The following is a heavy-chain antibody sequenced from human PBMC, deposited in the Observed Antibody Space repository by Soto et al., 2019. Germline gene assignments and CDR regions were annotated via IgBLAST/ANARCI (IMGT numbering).Heavy chain of an antibody. Sequence: PGGSLRLSCAASGFTFSSYAMHWVRQAPGKGLEWVAVISYDGSNKYYADSVKGRFTISRDNSKNTLYLQMNSLRAEDTAVYYCARPFKDTSWSAVDYYYYGMDVWGQGTTVTVSS. CDR1: GFTFSSYA. V-gene: IGHV3-30-3*01. CDR3: ARPFKDTSWSAVDYYYYGMDV. CDR2: ISYDGSNK. D-gene: IGHD2-2*01. J-gene: IGHJ6*02.